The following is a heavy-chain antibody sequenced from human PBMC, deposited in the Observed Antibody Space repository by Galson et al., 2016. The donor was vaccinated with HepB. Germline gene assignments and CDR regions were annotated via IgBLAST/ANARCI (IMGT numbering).Heavy chain of an antibody. V-gene: IGHV4-39*01. CDR1: GGSISSSSYY. CDR2: TYYSGYT. Sequence: EPLSLTCTVSGGSISSSSYYWGWIRQPPGKGLEWIGSTYYSGYTYHNPSLKSRVTISVDTSKNHFSLKLSSVTAADTAVYYCARHTGGSLGGDWFDPWGQGTLVTVSS. CDR3: ARHTGGSLGGDWFDP. D-gene: IGHD1-26*01. J-gene: IGHJ5*02.